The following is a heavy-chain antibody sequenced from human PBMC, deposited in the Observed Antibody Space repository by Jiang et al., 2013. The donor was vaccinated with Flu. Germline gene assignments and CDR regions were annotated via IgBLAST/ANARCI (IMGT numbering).Heavy chain of an antibody. CDR1: GGSISSYY. D-gene: IGHD3-10*01. CDR3: ARYGPPVPGFWFGTEYYYYYGMDV. CDR2: SIYSGST. J-gene: IGHJ6*04. Sequence: LSLTCTVSGGSISSYYWSVDPAAPREGTGRGLGISIYSGSTNYNPSLKSRVTISVDTPKNQFSLKLSSVTAADTAVYYCARYGPPVPGFWFGTEYYYYYGMDVWGKGTTVTVSS. V-gene: IGHV4-59*01.